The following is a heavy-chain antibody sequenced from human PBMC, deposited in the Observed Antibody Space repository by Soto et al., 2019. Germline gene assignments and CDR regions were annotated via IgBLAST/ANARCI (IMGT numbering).Heavy chain of an antibody. CDR2: ISSSSSYI. Sequence: PGWSLRLSCASSVFTFSSYSMKWVRQAPGKGLEWVSSISSSSSYIYYADSVEGRFTISRDNAKNSLYLQMNSLRAEDTAVYYCARASYDYVWGSSRYQPDAFDIWGQGTMVTVSS. D-gene: IGHD3-16*02. CDR3: ARASYDYVWGSSRYQPDAFDI. CDR1: VFTFSSYS. V-gene: IGHV3-21*01. J-gene: IGHJ3*02.